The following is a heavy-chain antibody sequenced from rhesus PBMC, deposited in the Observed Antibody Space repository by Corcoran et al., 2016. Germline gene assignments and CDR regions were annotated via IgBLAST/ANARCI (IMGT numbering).Heavy chain of an antibody. D-gene: IGHD2-33*01. CDR2: INSGGGRT. CDR1: GFTFSSYG. CDR3: AKLKDTGY. Sequence: EVQLVETGGGLVQPGGSLKLSCAASGFTFSSYGMSWVRQAPGKGLERGSAINSGGGRTYYADSVKGRFTISRDNSKNTLSLQMNSLRAEDTAVYYCAKLKDTGYWGQGVLVTVSS. J-gene: IGHJ4*01. V-gene: IGHV3S5*01.